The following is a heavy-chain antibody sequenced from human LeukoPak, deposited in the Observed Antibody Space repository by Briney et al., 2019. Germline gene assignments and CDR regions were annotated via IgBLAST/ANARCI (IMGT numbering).Heavy chain of an antibody. CDR2: IWYDGSNK. CDR3: ARELPPVVTYYFDY. J-gene: IGHJ4*02. V-gene: IGHV3-33*01. D-gene: IGHD3-22*01. Sequence: GGSLRLSCAASGFTLSSFGMHWVRQAPGKGLEWVAVIWYDGSNKYYAVSVKGRFTISRDNSKNTLYLQMNSLRAEDTAVYYCARELPPVVTYYFDYWGQGTLVTVSS. CDR1: GFTLSSFG.